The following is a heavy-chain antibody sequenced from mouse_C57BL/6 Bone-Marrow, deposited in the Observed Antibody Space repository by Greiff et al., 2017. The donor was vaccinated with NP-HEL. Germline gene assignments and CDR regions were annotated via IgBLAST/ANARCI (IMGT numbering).Heavy chain of an antibody. CDR1: GFSLTSYG. J-gene: IGHJ3*01. CDR3: ANIYYGNYGGFAY. CDR2: IWSGGST. V-gene: IGHV2-5*01. D-gene: IGHD2-1*01. Sequence: VQRVESGPGLVQPSQSLSITCTVSGFSLTSYGVHWVRQSPGKGLEWLGVIWSGGSTDYNAAFMSRLSITKDNSKSQVFFKMNSLQADDTAIYYCANIYYGNYGGFAYWGQGTLVTVSA.